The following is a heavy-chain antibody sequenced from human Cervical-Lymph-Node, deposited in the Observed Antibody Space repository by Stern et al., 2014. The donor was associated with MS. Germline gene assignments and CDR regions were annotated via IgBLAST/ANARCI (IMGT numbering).Heavy chain of an antibody. CDR3: AKYLNGNDIFTNFFDI. CDR1: GYTFSDHY. D-gene: IGHD1-20*01. CDR2: INAKRGIT. V-gene: IGHV1-2*02. J-gene: IGHJ3*02. Sequence: QVQLVQSGAELTKPGASVKVSCKASGYTFSDHYMNWVRQAPGQGLEWMAWINAKRGITNYAQKVKGRVTMTRETSISTAYMELCRLRSDDPAVYYCAKYLNGNDIFTNFFDIWGQGTMVTVSS.